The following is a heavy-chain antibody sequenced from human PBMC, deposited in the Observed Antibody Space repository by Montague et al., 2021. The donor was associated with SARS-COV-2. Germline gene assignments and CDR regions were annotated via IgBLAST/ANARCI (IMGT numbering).Heavy chain of an antibody. CDR2: TVQSSNS. J-gene: IGHJ4*02. CDR3: VGGAHTRGGSDK. V-gene: IGHV4-39*01. D-gene: IGHD3-10*01. CDR1: GGSVSDTDYY. Sequence: SETLSLTCAVSGGSVSDTDYYWGWVRRPPGKGLEWLGTTVQSSNSFPTPSIKSRLSIFVHATMSEVSLRLVSATAADTALYYCVGGAHTRGGSDKWGQGALVTVSS.